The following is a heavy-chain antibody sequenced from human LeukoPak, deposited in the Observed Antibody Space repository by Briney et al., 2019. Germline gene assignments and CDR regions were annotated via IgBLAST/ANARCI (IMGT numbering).Heavy chain of an antibody. CDR2: IYPGDSDT. V-gene: IGHV5-51*01. CDR1: GYSCTSYW. D-gene: IGHD5-18*01. CDR3: ARGYSYGYSDY. J-gene: IGHJ4*02. Sequence: GESLKISWKGSGYSCTSYWIGWVRQMPGKVLEWMGIIYPGDSDTRYNTSFHGQVTISADKSISTAYLQWSSLKASDTAMYYCARGYSYGYSDYWGQGTLVTVSS.